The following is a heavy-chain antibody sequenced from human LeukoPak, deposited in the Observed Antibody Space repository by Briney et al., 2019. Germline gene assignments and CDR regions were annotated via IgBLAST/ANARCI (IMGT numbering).Heavy chain of an antibody. D-gene: IGHD3-3*01. CDR2: INSDGSST. J-gene: IGHJ6*03. CDR3: ASANPILLDYYYYYYMDV. Sequence: GGSLRLSCAASGFTFSSYWMHWVRQAPGKGLVWVSHINSDGSSTSYADSVKGRFTISRDNSKNSLYLQMNSLRAEDTAVYYCASANPILLDYYYYYYMDVWGKGTTVTVSS. CDR1: GFTFSSYW. V-gene: IGHV3-74*01.